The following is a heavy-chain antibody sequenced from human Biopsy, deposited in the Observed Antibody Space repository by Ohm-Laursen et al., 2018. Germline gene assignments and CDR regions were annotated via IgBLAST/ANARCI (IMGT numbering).Heavy chain of an antibody. V-gene: IGHV1-2*02. Sequence: ASVKVSCKASSYTFTGYNIHWMRQAPGQGLEWLGYINCKTGATNYAQKFQGTVTMTRDTSISTAYLALGSPRSADTAIYYCARDPLNGHKHFDYWGQGSLVTVSS. J-gene: IGHJ4*02. CDR1: SYTFTGYN. CDR2: INCKTGAT. CDR3: ARDPLNGHKHFDY. D-gene: IGHD2-8*01.